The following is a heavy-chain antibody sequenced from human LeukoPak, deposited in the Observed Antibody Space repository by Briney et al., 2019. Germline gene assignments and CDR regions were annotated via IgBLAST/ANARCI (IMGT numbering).Heavy chain of an antibody. Sequence: GYLRLSCAASGFTFSSYAMSWVRQAPGKGLEWVSAISGSGGSTYYADSVKGRFTISRDNSKNTLYLQMNSLRAEDTAVYYCAKDYFDIVVVPAAKGEYYYYYYYMDVWGKGTTVTVSS. D-gene: IGHD2-2*01. J-gene: IGHJ6*03. V-gene: IGHV3-23*01. CDR2: ISGSGGST. CDR3: AKDYFDIVVVPAAKGEYYYYYYYMDV. CDR1: GFTFSSYA.